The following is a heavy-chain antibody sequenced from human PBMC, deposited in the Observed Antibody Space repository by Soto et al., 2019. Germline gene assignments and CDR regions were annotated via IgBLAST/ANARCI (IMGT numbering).Heavy chain of an antibody. J-gene: IGHJ4*02. CDR1: GFTFSDYA. V-gene: IGHV3-30*03. CDR3: ARGGRQLLVTSDFNN. Sequence: VQLVESGGGVVQPGRSLRLSCAASGFTFSDYAMHWVRQAPGKGLEWVAVVSHDGRNTHYADSVKGRFTISRDSSQNTVSLEMSSLGAEDTAVYYCARGGRQLLVTSDFNNWGQGALVTGSS. D-gene: IGHD6-13*01. CDR2: VSHDGRNT.